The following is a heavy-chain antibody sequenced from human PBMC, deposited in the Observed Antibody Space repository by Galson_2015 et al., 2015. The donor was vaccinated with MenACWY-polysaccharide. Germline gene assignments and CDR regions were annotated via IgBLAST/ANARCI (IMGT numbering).Heavy chain of an antibody. CDR3: ARGYYSPTY. CDR1: GFTFGDHS. J-gene: IGHJ4*02. V-gene: IGHV3-49*03. D-gene: IGHD3-10*01. Sequence: LRLSCATSGFTFGDHSMSWFRQAPGKGLEWVGFIRNKASGGTIEYGASVKGRFTISRDDSKSIAYLQMNSLKSEDTAVYFCARGYYSPTYWGQGTLVTVSS. CDR2: IRNKASGGTI.